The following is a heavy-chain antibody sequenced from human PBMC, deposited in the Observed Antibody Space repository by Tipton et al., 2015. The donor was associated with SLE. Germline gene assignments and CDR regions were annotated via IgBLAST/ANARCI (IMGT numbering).Heavy chain of an antibody. V-gene: IGHV1-2*02. CDR2: INPNSGGT. CDR1: GYTFTGYY. CDR3: ARVAGGLRFLEWLSADFDF. D-gene: IGHD3-3*01. Sequence: QSGAEVKKPGASVKVSCKASGYTFTGYYMHWVRQAPGQGLEWMGWINPNSGGTKYAQKLQGRVTMTRDTSISTAYMELSRLKSDDTAVYYCARVAGGLRFLEWLSADFDFWGQGTLVTVSS. J-gene: IGHJ4*02.